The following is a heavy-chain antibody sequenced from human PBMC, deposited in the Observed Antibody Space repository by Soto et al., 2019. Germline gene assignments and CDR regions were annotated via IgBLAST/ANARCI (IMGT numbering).Heavy chain of an antibody. J-gene: IGHJ5*02. CDR3: AKDSGCVNNACAYDP. V-gene: IGHV3-21*01. CDR2: ISRGSDYI. Sequence: EVHLVESGGGLVKPGGSLRLTCAGSGFSFSDYTMYWVRQAPGKGLEWVSSISRGSDYIFYADTVKGRFTISRDNARNSLYLQMSSLRAEDTAVYYCAKDSGCVNNACAYDPWGQGTLVSVSS. CDR1: GFSFSDYT. D-gene: IGHD1-20*01.